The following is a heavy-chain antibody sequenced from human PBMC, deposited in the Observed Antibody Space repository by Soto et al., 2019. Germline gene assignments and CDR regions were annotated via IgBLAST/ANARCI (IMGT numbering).Heavy chain of an antibody. CDR3: VRGEGGWETY. V-gene: IGHV3-74*01. CDR2: INSDGSST. Sequence: EVQLMESGGGLVQPGGSLRLSCAASGFTFSSYWMHWVRQAPGKGLVWVSRINSDGSSTTYADSVKGRFTISRDNAKNTLYLQMNSRRAEDTAVYYCVRGEGGWETYWGQGTLVTVSS. D-gene: IGHD6-19*01. J-gene: IGHJ4*02. CDR1: GFTFSSYW.